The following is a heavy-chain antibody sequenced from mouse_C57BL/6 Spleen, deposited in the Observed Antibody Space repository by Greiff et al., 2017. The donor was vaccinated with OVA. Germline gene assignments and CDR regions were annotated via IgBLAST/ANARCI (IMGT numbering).Heavy chain of an antibody. Sequence: VKLQESGPELVKPGASVKISCKASGYTFTDYYINWVKQRPGQGLEWIGWIFPGSGSTYYTEKFKGKATLTVDKSSSTAYMLLSSLTSEDSAVYFCARDITTVVARGYFDVWGTGTTVTVSS. CDR2: IFPGSGST. CDR1: GYTFTDYY. D-gene: IGHD1-1*01. J-gene: IGHJ1*03. V-gene: IGHV1-75*01. CDR3: ARDITTVVARGYFDV.